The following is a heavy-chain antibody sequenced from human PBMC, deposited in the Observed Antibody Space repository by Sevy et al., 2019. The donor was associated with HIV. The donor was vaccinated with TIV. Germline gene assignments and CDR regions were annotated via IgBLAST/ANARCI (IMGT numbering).Heavy chain of an antibody. V-gene: IGHV3-33*01. J-gene: IGHJ6*02. CDR2: IYYGGSNK. Sequence: GGSLRLSCVASGFTLSTYGMHWVRQAPGKGLEWVTVIYYGGSNKYYADFVKGRFTISRDNSKNTLYLQMNSLTAEDTAVYYCAREEGMDVWGQGTTVTVSS. CDR1: GFTLSTYG. CDR3: AREEGMDV.